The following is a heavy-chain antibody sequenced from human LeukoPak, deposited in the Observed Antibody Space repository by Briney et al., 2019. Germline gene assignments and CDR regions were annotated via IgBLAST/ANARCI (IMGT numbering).Heavy chain of an antibody. Sequence: GGSLRLSCAASGFSFSSYGMHWVRQAPGKGLEWVAYIRYDGSNKYYADSVKGRFTISRDNSKNTLYLQMNSLRAEDTAVYYCARDYGAKRVFDYWGQGTLVTVSS. CDR2: IRYDGSNK. J-gene: IGHJ4*02. CDR3: ARDYGAKRVFDY. V-gene: IGHV3-30*02. CDR1: GFSFSSYG. D-gene: IGHD4-23*01.